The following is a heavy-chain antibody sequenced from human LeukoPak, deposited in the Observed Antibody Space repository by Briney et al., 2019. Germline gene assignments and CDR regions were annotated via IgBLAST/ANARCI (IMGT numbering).Heavy chain of an antibody. CDR1: GFTFSSYA. J-gene: IGHJ4*02. CDR2: ISGSGGST. CDR3: AKATGNLGN. D-gene: IGHD1-1*01. Sequence: SGGSLRLSCAASGFTFSSYAMNWVRQAPGKGLEWVSAISGSGGSTYYADSVKGRSTISRDNPKNTLYLQMNSLTAEDTAIYYCAKATGNLGNWGQGTLVTVSS. V-gene: IGHV3-23*01.